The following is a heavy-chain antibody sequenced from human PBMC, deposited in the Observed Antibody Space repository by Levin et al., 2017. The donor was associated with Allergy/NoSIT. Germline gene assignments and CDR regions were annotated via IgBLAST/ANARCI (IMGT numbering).Heavy chain of an antibody. CDR2: INTDGRYV. CDR1: GLTFNTYW. CDR3: ASPTPDGYGDFLY. V-gene: IGHV3-74*01. Sequence: GGSLRLSCTASGLTFNTYWMHWIRQVPGKGLVWVSRINTDGRYVGYAESVKGRFTISRDNAENTLYLQMNSLRVEDTAVYFCASPTPDGYGDFLYWGQGTLVTVSS. D-gene: IGHD4-17*01. J-gene: IGHJ1*01.